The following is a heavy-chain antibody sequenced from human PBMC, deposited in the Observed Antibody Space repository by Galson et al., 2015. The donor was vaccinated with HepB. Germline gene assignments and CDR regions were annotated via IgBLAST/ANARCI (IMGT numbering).Heavy chain of an antibody. D-gene: IGHD2-2*01. V-gene: IGHV1-69*13. J-gene: IGHJ6*03. CDR1: GGTFSSYA. CDR2: IIPIFGTA. Sequence: SVKVSCKASGGTFSSYAISWVRQAPGQGLEWMGGIIPIFGTANYAQKFQGRVTITADESTSTAYMELSSLRSEDTAVYYCARPNVVVPAAIPYYYYMDVWGKGTTVTVSS. CDR3: ARPNVVVPAAIPYYYYMDV.